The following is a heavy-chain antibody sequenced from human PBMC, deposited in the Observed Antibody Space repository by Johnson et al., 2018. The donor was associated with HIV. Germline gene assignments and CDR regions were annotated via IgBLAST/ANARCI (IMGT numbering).Heavy chain of an antibody. J-gene: IGHJ3*02. CDR3: AKSPRFTIFGSDAFDI. Sequence: EMQLVESGGGLVQPGGSLRLSCAASGFTFSSYAMSWVRQAPGKGLDWVSAISGSGGSPYYADSVKRRFTISRDNSKNTLYLQMNSLRAEDTAVYYCAKSPRFTIFGSDAFDIWGQGTMVTVSS. CDR1: GFTFSSYA. CDR2: ISGSGGSP. D-gene: IGHD3-3*01. V-gene: IGHV3-23*04.